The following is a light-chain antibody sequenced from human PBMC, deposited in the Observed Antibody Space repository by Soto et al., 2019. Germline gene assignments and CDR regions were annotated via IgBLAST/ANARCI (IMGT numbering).Light chain of an antibody. J-gene: IGKJ3*01. CDR3: QQYDTLQFT. CDR1: QDISNY. CDR2: DAS. Sequence: DIQMTQSPSSLSASVGDRVTITCRASQDISNYLSWYQQKPGKAPKLLIYDASNLETGVPSRFSGTGSGKDFTFTISSLQPGDIATYYCQQYDTLQFTFGPGTKVNIK. V-gene: IGKV1-33*01.